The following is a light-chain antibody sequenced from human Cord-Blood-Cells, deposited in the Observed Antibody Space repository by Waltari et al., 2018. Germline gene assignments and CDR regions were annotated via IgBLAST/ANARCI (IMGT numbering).Light chain of an antibody. CDR2: GAS. V-gene: IGKV3-15*01. CDR1: QSVSSN. J-gene: IGKJ3*01. CDR3: QQYNNWPRT. Sequence: EIVMTQSPATLSVSPGERATLSCRASQSVSSNLAWYQQKPGQAPRFLIYGASTRATGIPARFSGSGSGTEFTLTISSLQSEDFAVYYCQQYNNWPRTFGPGTKVDIK.